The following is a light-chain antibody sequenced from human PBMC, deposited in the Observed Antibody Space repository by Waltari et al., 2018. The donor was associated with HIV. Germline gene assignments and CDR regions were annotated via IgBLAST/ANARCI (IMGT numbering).Light chain of an antibody. CDR2: QDT. J-gene: IGLJ2*01. V-gene: IGLV3-1*01. Sequence: SYDLAQPPSVSVSPGQTASITCSGDTLGDTFASWYQQRPGQSPLLIIYQDTRLPSGIPDRFSGSHSGNAATLTISETQAMDEADYFCQAWVSRTAWVIFGGGTKRTVV. CDR3: QAWVSRTAWVI. CDR1: TLGDTF.